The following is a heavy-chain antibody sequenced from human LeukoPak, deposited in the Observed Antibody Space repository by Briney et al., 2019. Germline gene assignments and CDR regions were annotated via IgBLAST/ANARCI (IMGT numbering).Heavy chain of an antibody. D-gene: IGHD3-3*01. CDR1: GYSISSGYY. CDR2: IYHSGST. J-gene: IGHJ6*03. CDR3: ARAQTYYDFWSGYFPSDYYYYMDV. Sequence: SETLSLTCTVSGYSISSGYYWGWIRQPPGKGLEWIGSIYHSGSTYYNPSLKSRVTTSVDTSKNQFSLKLSSVTAADTAVYYCARAQTYYDFWSGYFPSDYYYYMDVWGKGTTVTVSS. V-gene: IGHV4-38-2*02.